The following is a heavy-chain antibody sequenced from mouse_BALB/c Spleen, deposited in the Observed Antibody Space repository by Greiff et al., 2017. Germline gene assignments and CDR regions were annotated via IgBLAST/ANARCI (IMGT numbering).Heavy chain of an antibody. D-gene: IGHD4-1*01. J-gene: IGHJ2*01. CDR1: GFTFTDYY. CDR2: IRNKANGYTT. Sequence: EVKLMESGGGLVQPGGSLRLSCATSGFTFTDYYMSWVRQPPGKALEWLGFIRNKANGYTTEYSASVKGRFTISRDNSQSILYLQMNTLRAEDSATYYCARDPLTGNFDYWGQGTTLTVSS. V-gene: IGHV7-3*02. CDR3: ARDPLTGNFDY.